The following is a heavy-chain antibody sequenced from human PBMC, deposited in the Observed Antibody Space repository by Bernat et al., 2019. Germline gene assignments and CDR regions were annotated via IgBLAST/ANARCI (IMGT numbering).Heavy chain of an antibody. Sequence: EVQLVESGGDVVKPGESLRLSCATSAFIFTDAWMNWVRQAPGKGLEWVGRIKSKTDGGTTEYAAPVKGRFTISRDDSKNTVYLQMNSLKIEDTAIYYCNTDRITTFGRFWGQGTLVTVSS. CDR1: AFIFTDAW. J-gene: IGHJ4*02. V-gene: IGHV3-15*07. CDR3: NTDRITTFGRF. CDR2: IKSKTDGGTT. D-gene: IGHD3-3*01.